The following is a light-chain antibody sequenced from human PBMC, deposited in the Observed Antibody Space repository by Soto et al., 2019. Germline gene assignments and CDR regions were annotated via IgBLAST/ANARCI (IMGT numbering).Light chain of an antibody. CDR2: AAS. J-gene: IGKJ1*01. CDR1: QGISTY. Sequence: DIQMTQSPSSLSASVGDRVTITCRASQGISTYLNWYQQKPGKAPKLLIYAASSLQSAVPSRFSGSGSGTEFTLTISSLQPDDFATYYCQQYNSYSRTFGQGTKVDI. V-gene: IGKV1-39*01. CDR3: QQYNSYSRT.